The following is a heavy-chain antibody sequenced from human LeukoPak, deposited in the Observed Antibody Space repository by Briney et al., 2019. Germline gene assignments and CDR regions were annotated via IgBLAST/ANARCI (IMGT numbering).Heavy chain of an antibody. Sequence: ASVKVSCKAAGYTFTGYSMHPLRQAPGQGLEWRGWINLYIVGTDSAQTYQGRVTMTRDTCNSTAYVEMSRLRSDDTVVYYCARGERGFDYWGQGALVTVSS. D-gene: IGHD1-26*01. CDR2: INLYIVGT. V-gene: IGHV1-2*02. CDR3: ARGERGFDY. CDR1: GYTFTGYS. J-gene: IGHJ4*02.